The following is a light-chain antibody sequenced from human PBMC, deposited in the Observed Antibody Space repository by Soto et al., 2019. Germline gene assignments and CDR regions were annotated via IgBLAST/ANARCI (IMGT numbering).Light chain of an antibody. Sequence: EVVMTQSPGTLSVSPGERASLSCRASQSVSGNLAWYQQTPGQDPRLLIHGASTRATGIPARFSGSGSGTEFTLTISSLQSEDFAFYYCQQYNDWPRTFGQGTKVEIK. CDR1: QSVSGN. J-gene: IGKJ1*01. CDR2: GAS. CDR3: QQYNDWPRT. V-gene: IGKV3-15*01.